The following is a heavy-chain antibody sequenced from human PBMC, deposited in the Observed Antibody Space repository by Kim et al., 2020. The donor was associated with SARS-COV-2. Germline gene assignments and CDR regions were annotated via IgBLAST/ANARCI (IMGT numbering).Heavy chain of an antibody. J-gene: IGHJ3*02. Sequence: PSLKSRVTISVDTSKNPFSLKLSSVTAADTAVYYCARSSPRIAAAGAFDIWGQGTMVTVSS. CDR3: ARSSPRIAAAGAFDI. V-gene: IGHV4-39*01. D-gene: IGHD6-13*01.